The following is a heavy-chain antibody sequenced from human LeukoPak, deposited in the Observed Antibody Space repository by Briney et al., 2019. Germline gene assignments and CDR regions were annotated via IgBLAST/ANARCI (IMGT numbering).Heavy chain of an antibody. CDR3: ARVVRFPRSGYDSPGAFDI. Sequence: ASVKVSCKASGYTFTSYDINWVRQATGQGLEWMGWMNPNSGNTGYAQKFQGRVTMTTDTSTSTAYMELRSLRSDDTAVYYCARVVRFPRSGYDSPGAFDIWGQGTMVTVSS. J-gene: IGHJ3*02. V-gene: IGHV1-8*01. CDR1: GYTFTSYD. D-gene: IGHD3-22*01. CDR2: MNPNSGNT.